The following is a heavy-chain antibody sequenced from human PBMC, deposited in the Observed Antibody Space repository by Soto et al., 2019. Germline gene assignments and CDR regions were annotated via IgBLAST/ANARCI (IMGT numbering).Heavy chain of an antibody. Sequence: QVQLVQSGAEVKKPGASVKVSCKASGYSLTDYGFTWVRQAPGQGLEWMGWVNTYKGNTNYAQKFQGRVTMTTDISTSTAYMELRGLRSDDTALYYCARERGYYMYFDYWGQGTLVTVSS. V-gene: IGHV1-18*01. D-gene: IGHD1-26*01. CDR1: GYSLTDYG. CDR2: VNTYKGNT. CDR3: ARERGYYMYFDY. J-gene: IGHJ4*02.